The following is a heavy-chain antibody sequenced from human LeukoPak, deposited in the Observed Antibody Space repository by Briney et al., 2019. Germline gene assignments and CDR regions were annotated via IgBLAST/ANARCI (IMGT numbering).Heavy chain of an antibody. J-gene: IGHJ5*02. Sequence: GESLKISCKGSGYSFTSYWIGWVRQMPGKGLEWMGIIYPGDSDTRYSPSFQGQVTVAADKSISTAYLQWSSLKASDTAMYYCARRGRYFGWPPDPWGQGTLVTVSS. CDR3: ARRGRYFGWPPDP. D-gene: IGHD3-9*01. V-gene: IGHV5-51*01. CDR1: GYSFTSYW. CDR2: IYPGDSDT.